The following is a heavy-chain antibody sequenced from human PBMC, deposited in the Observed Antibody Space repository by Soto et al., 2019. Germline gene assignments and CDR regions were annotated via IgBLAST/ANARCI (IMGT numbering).Heavy chain of an antibody. Sequence: QVQLQESGPGLVKPSQTLSLTCTVSGGSITSSGYYWSWIRQHTGEGLEWIGFTSNSGSTSYNPSMKGRLTKSVDTTSSCFCMNLTSVTAADTSVYYSARGGGSTKVDYWGQGTLVTVSP. CDR3: ARGGGSTKVDY. CDR1: GGSITSSGYY. V-gene: IGHV4-31*03. J-gene: IGHJ4*02. CDR2: TSNSGST. D-gene: IGHD2-2*01.